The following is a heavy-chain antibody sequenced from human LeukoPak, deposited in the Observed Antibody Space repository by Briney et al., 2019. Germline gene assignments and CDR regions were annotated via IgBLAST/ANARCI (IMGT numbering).Heavy chain of an antibody. V-gene: IGHV4-59*08. CDR1: GGSISSYY. Sequence: SETLSLTCTVSGGSISSYYWSWIRQPPGKGLEWIGYIYYNGSTNYNPSLKSRVTISVDTSKNQFSLKLSSVTAADTAVYYCALLEYYYDSSGYYPSGFDPWGQGTLVTVSS. CDR3: ALLEYYYDSSGYYPSGFDP. D-gene: IGHD3-22*01. J-gene: IGHJ5*02. CDR2: IYYNGST.